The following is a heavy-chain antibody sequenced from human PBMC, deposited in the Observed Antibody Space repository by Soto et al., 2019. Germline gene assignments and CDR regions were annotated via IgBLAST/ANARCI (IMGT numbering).Heavy chain of an antibody. CDR2: MNPNSGNT. D-gene: IGHD3-3*01. Sequence: QVQLVQSGAEVKKPGASVKVSCKASGYTFTSYDINWVRQATGQGLEWMGWMNPNSGNTGYAQKFQGRVTMTRNTSISTGYMELSSLRSEDTAVYYCERGITIFGVVDPGGQGTLVTVSS. CDR1: GYTFTSYD. V-gene: IGHV1-8*01. J-gene: IGHJ5*02. CDR3: ERGITIFGVVDP.